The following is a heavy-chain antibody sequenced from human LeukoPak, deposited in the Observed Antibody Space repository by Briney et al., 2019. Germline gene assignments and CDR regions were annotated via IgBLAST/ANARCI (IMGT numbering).Heavy chain of an antibody. Sequence: GGSLRLSCAASGFTFSSYGMSWVRQGPRKGLEWVSAISVTGNTYHAESLKGRFTISRDNSKDTLYLQMRSLRAEDAGVYYCAKAPVTTCLGAYCYPFDLWGQGTQVTVSS. CDR1: GFTFSSYG. CDR2: ISVTGNT. D-gene: IGHD2-21*01. V-gene: IGHV3-23*01. CDR3: AKAPVTTCLGAYCYPFDL. J-gene: IGHJ4*02.